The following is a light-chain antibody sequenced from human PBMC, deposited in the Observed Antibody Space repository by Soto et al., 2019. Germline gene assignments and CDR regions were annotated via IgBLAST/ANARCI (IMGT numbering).Light chain of an antibody. Sequence: QCALTQPASVSGSPGQSITISCTGTSSDVGTYNRVSWYQQHPGQAPRLMIYDVSNRPSGVSNRFSGSKSSNTASLTISGLQAEDEANYYCSSQADRSTLIFGGGTKVTVL. J-gene: IGLJ2*01. V-gene: IGLV2-14*03. CDR3: SSQADRSTLI. CDR2: DVS. CDR1: SSDVGTYNR.